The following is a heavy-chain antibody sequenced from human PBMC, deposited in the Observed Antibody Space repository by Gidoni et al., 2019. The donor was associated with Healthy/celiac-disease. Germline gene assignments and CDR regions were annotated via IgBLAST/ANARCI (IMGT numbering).Heavy chain of an antibody. CDR3: ARGRPTVWFRELLHFDY. J-gene: IGHJ4*02. V-gene: IGHV4-34*01. Sequence: QVQLQQWGAGLLRPSETLSLTCAVDCGSFSAYYWSWILQPPGKGLEWIGEINHSGSTNYNPSLKSRVTIAVDTSKNQFSLKLSSVTAADTAVYYCARGRPTVWFRELLHFDYWGQGTLVTVSS. CDR1: CGSFSAYY. D-gene: IGHD3-10*01. CDR2: INHSGST.